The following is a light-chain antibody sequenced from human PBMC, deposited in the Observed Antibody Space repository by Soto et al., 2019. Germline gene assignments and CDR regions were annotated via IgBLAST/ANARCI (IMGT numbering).Light chain of an antibody. CDR2: DAS. CDR1: QSVGKY. Sequence: EIVMTQSPATLSLSPGERATLSCRASQSVGKYLVWYQQKPGQAPRLLIYDASNRATGIPARFSGSGSGTDFTLTISSLEAEDFAVYYCQQRGNRPPWTFGQVTKVEIK. J-gene: IGKJ1*01. CDR3: QQRGNRPPWT. V-gene: IGKV3-11*01.